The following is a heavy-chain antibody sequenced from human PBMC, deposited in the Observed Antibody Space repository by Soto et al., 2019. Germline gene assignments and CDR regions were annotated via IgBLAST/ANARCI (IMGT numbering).Heavy chain of an antibody. D-gene: IGHD2-15*01. J-gene: IGHJ4*02. V-gene: IGHV1-69*04. Sequence: SVKVSCKASGGSFSTYTISWVRQAPGQGLEWMGRIVPILSIATYAQNFLGRVTITADISTSTVSMELSSLRSDDTAVYYCARDLDCSGSTCYSFGYWGQGTLVTVSS. CDR1: GGSFSTYT. CDR3: ARDLDCSGSTCYSFGY. CDR2: IVPILSIA.